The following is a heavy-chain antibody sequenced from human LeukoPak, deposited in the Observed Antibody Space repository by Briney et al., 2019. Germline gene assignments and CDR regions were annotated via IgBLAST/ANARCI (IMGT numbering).Heavy chain of an antibody. Sequence: SETLSLTCTVSGGSISSYYWSWIRQPPGKGLEWIGYIYYSGSTNYNPSPKSRVTISVDTSKNQFSLKLSSVTAADTAVYYCARHAVVGATGWFDPWGQGTLVTVSS. CDR3: ARHAVVGATGWFDP. J-gene: IGHJ5*02. CDR1: GGSISSYY. D-gene: IGHD1-26*01. CDR2: IYYSGST. V-gene: IGHV4-59*08.